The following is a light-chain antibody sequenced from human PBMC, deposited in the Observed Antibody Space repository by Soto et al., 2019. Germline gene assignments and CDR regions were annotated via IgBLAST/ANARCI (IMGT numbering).Light chain of an antibody. J-gene: IGLJ2*01. V-gene: IGLV2-11*01. CDR3: CSYAGSYTFSI. CDR2: DVS. CDR1: SNDVGGYNY. Sequence: QSVLAQPRSVSGSPGQSVTISCTGTSNDVGGYNYVSWYQQHPGKAPKLMIFDVSKRPSGVPDRFSGSKSDNTASLTISGLQAEDEADYYCCSYAGSYTFSIFGGGTQLTVL.